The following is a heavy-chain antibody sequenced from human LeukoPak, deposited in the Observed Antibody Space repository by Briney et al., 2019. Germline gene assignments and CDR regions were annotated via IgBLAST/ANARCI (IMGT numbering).Heavy chain of an antibody. D-gene: IGHD6-19*01. Sequence: SETLSLTCTVAGGSISSGSYYWSWIRQPPGKGLEWIRRIYTSGSTNYNPSLKSRVTISVDTSKNQFSLKLNSVTAADTAVYYCARDLTAYSSGWYLGWFDPWGQGTLVTVPS. CDR1: GGSISSGSYY. V-gene: IGHV4-61*02. CDR2: IYTSGST. CDR3: ARDLTAYSSGWYLGWFDP. J-gene: IGHJ5*02.